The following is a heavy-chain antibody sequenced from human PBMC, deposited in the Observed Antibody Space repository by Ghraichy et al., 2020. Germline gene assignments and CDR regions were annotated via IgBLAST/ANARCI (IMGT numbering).Heavy chain of an antibody. Sequence: SCEASGFTFSSYAMSWVRQAPGKGLEWVSVVSGNGGSTYYADSVKGRFTISRDNFKNTLYLQMNSLRAEDTAVYYCAKGVLTTQYSSCFDPWGQGTLVTVSS. CDR3: AKGVLTTQYSSCFDP. V-gene: IGHV3-23*01. CDR1: GFTFSSYA. D-gene: IGHD3-22*01. J-gene: IGHJ5*02. CDR2: VSGNGGST.